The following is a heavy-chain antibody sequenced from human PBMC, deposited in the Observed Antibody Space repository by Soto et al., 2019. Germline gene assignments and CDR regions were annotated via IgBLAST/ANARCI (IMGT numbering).Heavy chain of an antibody. CDR1: GGSISSGGYY. CDR2: IYYSGST. D-gene: IGHD2-21*02. V-gene: IGHV4-31*03. Sequence: QVKLQESGPGLVKPSQTLSLTCTVSGGSISSGGYYWSWLHQHPGKSLEWIGYIYYSGSTSYNPSLNRRVTISVDTSKNQFSLKLSSVTAADTAVYYCARVCGGDCHYGMDVFGQGTTVTGSS. CDR3: ARVCGGDCHYGMDV. J-gene: IGHJ6*02.